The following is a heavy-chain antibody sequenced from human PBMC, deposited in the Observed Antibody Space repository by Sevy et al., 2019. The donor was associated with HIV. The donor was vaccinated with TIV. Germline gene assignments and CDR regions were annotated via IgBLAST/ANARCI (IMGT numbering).Heavy chain of an antibody. J-gene: IGHJ6*02. CDR2: ISSSSSYT. CDR3: ARVDRDYYYYYGMDV. CDR1: GFTFSDYY. V-gene: IGHV3-11*06. Sequence: GGSLRLSCSASGFTFSDYYMSWIRQAPGKGLEWVSYISSSSSYTNYADSVKGRFTISRDNAKNSLYLQMNSLRAEDTAVYYCARVDRDYYYYYGMDVWGQGTTVTVSS.